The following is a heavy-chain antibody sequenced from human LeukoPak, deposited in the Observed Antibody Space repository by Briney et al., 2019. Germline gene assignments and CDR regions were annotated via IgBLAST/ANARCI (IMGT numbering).Heavy chain of an antibody. D-gene: IGHD3-3*01. J-gene: IGHJ3*02. Sequence: GGSLRLSCAASGFTFSSYAMSWVRQAPGKGLEWVSAISGSGGSTYYADSVKGRFTISGDSSYNTAFLQMNSLRPEDTAIYYCVKDGEWTFDIWGQGTMVTVSS. CDR2: ISGSGGST. V-gene: IGHV3-23*01. CDR1: GFTFSSYA. CDR3: VKDGEWTFDI.